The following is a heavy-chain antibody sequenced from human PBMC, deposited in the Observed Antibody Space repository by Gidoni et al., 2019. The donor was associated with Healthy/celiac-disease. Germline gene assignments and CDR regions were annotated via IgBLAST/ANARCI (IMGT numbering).Heavy chain of an antibody. J-gene: IGHJ4*02. CDR3: ARVSFPIVSSSWLFDY. CDR1: GGSFSGYY. CDR2: INHSGIT. V-gene: IGHV4-34*01. D-gene: IGHD6-13*01. Sequence: QVQLQQWGAGLLKPSETLSLTCAVYGGSFSGYYWSWIRQPPGKGLEWIGEINHSGITNYNPSLKSRVTISVDTSKNQFSLKLSSVTAADTAVYYCARVSFPIVSSSWLFDYWGQGTLVTVSS.